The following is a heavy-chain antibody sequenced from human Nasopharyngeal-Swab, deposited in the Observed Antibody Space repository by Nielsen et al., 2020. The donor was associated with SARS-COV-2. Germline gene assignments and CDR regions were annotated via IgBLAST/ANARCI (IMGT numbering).Heavy chain of an antibody. V-gene: IGHV3-11*06. CDR3: ARTGGVLRFLEWLPNWFDP. Sequence: GESLKISCAASGFTFSDYYMSWIRQAPGKGPEWVSYISSSSSYTNYADSVKGRFTISRDNAKNSLYLQMNSLRAEDTAVYYCARTGGVLRFLEWLPNWFDPWGQGTLVTVSS. D-gene: IGHD3-3*01. CDR2: ISSSSSYT. J-gene: IGHJ5*02. CDR1: GFTFSDYY.